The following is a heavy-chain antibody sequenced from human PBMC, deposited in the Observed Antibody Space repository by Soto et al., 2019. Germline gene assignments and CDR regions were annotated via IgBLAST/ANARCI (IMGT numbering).Heavy chain of an antibody. CDR2: IYSGGST. CDR3: ARQDMGLHVY. V-gene: IGHV3-53*01. Sequence: EGKLVESGGGLIQPGGSLRLSCAASGYTVSSNYMSWVRQAPGKGLEWVSVIYSGGSTYYADSVKGRFTISRDNSKNTLYLQMNSLRAEDTAVYYCARQDMGLHVYWGQGTLVTVSS. J-gene: IGHJ4*02. D-gene: IGHD4-4*01. CDR1: GYTVSSNY.